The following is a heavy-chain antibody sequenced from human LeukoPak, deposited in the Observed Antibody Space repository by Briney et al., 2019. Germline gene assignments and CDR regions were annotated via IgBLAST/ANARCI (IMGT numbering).Heavy chain of an antibody. CDR3: AKGSREWELLDAFDI. Sequence: GGSLRLSCAASGFTFSRYGMTSVSQAPGKGLDWGSGISSSGARTDYADSMKGRFTITRDNAKNTLYLQMNSLRAEDTAVYYCAKGSREWELLDAFDIWGQGTMVTVSS. CDR2: ISSSGART. CDR1: GFTFSRYG. J-gene: IGHJ3*02. V-gene: IGHV3-23*01. D-gene: IGHD1-26*01.